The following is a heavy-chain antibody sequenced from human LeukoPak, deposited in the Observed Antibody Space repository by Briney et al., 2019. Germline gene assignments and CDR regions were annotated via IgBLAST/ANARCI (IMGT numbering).Heavy chain of an antibody. CDR3: GSLFSSGPLGGP. Sequence: ASVKVSCKASGYTFTSYYMHWVRQAPGQGLEWMGIINPSGGSTSYAQKFQGRVTMTRDTSTSTVYMELSSLRSEDTAVYYCGSLFSSGPLGGPWGQGTLVTVSS. J-gene: IGHJ5*02. D-gene: IGHD3-22*01. CDR2: INPSGGST. CDR1: GYTFTSYY. V-gene: IGHV1-46*01.